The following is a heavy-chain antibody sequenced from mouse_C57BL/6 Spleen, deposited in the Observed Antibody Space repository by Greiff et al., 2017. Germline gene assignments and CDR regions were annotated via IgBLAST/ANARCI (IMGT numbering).Heavy chain of an antibody. CDR3: TRLRSGTGPFAY. D-gene: IGHD1-3*01. CDR2: ISRGGGYT. J-gene: IGHJ3*01. CDR1: GYTFSSYA. V-gene: IGHV5-9-1*02. Sequence: DVKLQEPGDGLVKPGGSLKLSCAASGYTFSSYAMPWVRQTPEQRLEWVAYISRGGGYTYYADTVKGRFTISRDKSWSTVYLQMSRLKSEDIAMYDCTRLRSGTGPFAYGGKGTLVTVSA.